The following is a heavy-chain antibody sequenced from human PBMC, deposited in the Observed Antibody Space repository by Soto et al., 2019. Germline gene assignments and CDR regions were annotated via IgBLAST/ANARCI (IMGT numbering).Heavy chain of an antibody. Sequence: ASVKVSCKASGYTFTGAYIHWVRQAPGQGLEWMGCINPNSGGTEFAQKFQGRVTVTRDTSITTVYMEMNRLRSDDTGVYYCARDFTTRCYGVDVWGQVPAFPVS. V-gene: IGHV1-2*02. CDR1: GYTFTGAY. D-gene: IGHD1-1*01. CDR2: INPNSGGT. J-gene: IGHJ6*02. CDR3: ARDFTTRCYGVDV.